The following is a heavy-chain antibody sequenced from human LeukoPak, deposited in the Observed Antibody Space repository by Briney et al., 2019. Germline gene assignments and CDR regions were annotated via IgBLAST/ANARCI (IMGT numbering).Heavy chain of an antibody. CDR3: AKDAGYLSSGYYFYYMDV. CDR2: IRYDGSNK. Sequence: PGGSLRLSCAASGFTFSSYGMHWVRQAPGKGLEWVSFIRYDGSNKYYADSVKGRFTISRDNSKNSLYLQMNSLGPEDTGVYYCAKDAGYLSSGYYFYYMDVWGKGTTVTISS. J-gene: IGHJ6*03. V-gene: IGHV3-30*02. D-gene: IGHD3-22*01. CDR1: GFTFSSYG.